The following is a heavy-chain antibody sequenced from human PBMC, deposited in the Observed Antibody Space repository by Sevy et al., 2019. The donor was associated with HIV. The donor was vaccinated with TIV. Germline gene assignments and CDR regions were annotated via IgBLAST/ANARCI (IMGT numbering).Heavy chain of an antibody. D-gene: IGHD2-2*01. J-gene: IGHJ4*02. CDR3: AREGDPIGYCSSSSCPFDY. V-gene: IGHV3-21*01. Sequence: GGSLRLSCAASGFNFSIYNMDWVRQAPGKGLEWVSSISRRSKYIFYAGSVKGRFTISRDNAKNSLFLQMNSLRAEDTAVYYCAREGDPIGYCSSSSCPFDYWGQGTLVTVSS. CDR1: GFNFSIYN. CDR2: ISRRSKYI.